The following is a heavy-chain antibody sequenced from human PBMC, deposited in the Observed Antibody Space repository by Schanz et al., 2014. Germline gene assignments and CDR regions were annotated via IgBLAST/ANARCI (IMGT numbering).Heavy chain of an antibody. Sequence: QVHLVQSGAEVHKPGASLKISCKASGYNITSNDVTWVRQATGQGLEWMGWISAYNGHTDYAQKLQGRLTMTTDTSTSTAYMELRSLRSDDTAVYYCARGFDFWDRWGQGTLVIVSS. CDR3: ARGFDFWDR. J-gene: IGHJ4*02. CDR1: GYNITSND. V-gene: IGHV1-18*01. CDR2: ISAYNGHT. D-gene: IGHD3-3*01.